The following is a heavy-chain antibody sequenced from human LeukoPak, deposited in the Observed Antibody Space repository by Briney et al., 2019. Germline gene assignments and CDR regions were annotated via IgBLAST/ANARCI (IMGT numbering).Heavy chain of an antibody. D-gene: IGHD1-1*01. J-gene: IGHJ3*02. CDR2: RYYRSKWYN. Sequence: SQTLSLTCAISGDSVSSNSAAWNWIRQSPSRGLEWLGRRYYRSKWYNDNAVSVKGRIAINQDTSKNQFSLQLNSVTPEDTAVYYCAREIRPNGNAFDIWGQGTMVTVSS. V-gene: IGHV6-1*01. CDR3: AREIRPNGNAFDI. CDR1: GDSVSSNSAA.